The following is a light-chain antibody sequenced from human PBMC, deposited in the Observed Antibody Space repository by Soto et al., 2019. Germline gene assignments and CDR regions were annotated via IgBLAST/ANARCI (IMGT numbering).Light chain of an antibody. Sequence: EIVMTQSPATLSVSPGEGATLSCRASQSVSSKLAWYQQKPGQAPRLLIYGASTRATGIPVRFSGSGSGTEFTLIISSLQSEDSAVYYCQQYNSWLWTFGQGTKVDIK. CDR1: QSVSSK. V-gene: IGKV3-15*01. CDR3: QQYNSWLWT. J-gene: IGKJ1*01. CDR2: GAS.